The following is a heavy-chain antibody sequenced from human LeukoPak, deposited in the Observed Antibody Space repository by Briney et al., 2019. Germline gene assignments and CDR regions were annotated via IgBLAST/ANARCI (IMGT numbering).Heavy chain of an antibody. CDR3: ENGNGQRFLEWLHEAYFDY. CDR2: ISGSGDST. D-gene: IGHD3-3*01. V-gene: IGHV3-23*01. CDR1: GFTFTKYA. Sequence: GGSLRLSCAASGFTFTKYAMSWVHQAPGKGLEWVSGISGSGDSTRYADSVKGRVTISRDNSTNMLYLQMNSLRAEDTAVYFCENGNGQRFLEWLHEAYFDYWGQGTLVTVSS. J-gene: IGHJ4*02.